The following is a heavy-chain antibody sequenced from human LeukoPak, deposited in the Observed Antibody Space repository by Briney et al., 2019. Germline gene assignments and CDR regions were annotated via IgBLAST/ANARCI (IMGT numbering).Heavy chain of an antibody. CDR3: AKGTGASAWLADY. D-gene: IGHD6-19*01. CDR2: ISGTGSNT. Sequence: GGSLRLSCAASGFTFSTYAMSWVRQAPGKGLEWVSAISGTGSNTYYADSVKGRFTISRDNSKNTLYLQMNNLRAEDTAVYYCAKGTGASAWLADYWGQGTLVTVSS. J-gene: IGHJ4*02. V-gene: IGHV3-23*01. CDR1: GFTFSTYA.